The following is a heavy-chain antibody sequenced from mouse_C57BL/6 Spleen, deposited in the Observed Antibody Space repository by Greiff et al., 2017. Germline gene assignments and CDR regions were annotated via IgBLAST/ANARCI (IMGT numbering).Heavy chain of an antibody. CDR3: AREGIYYGYEDYYAMDY. V-gene: IGHV1-61*01. D-gene: IGHD2-2*01. Sequence: VQLQQPGAELVRPGSSVKLSCKASGYTFTSYWMDWVKQRPGQGLEWIGNIYPSDSETPYNQKFKDKATLTVDKSSSTAYMQLSRLTSEDSAVYYCAREGIYYGYEDYYAMDYWGQGTSGNVSS. CDR2: IYPSDSET. J-gene: IGHJ4*01. CDR1: GYTFTSYW.